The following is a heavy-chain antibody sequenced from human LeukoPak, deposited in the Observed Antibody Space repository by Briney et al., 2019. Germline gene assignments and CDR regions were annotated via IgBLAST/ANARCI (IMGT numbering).Heavy chain of an antibody. V-gene: IGHV3-48*01. CDR3: AVGYCSGGSCYFFDY. Sequence: GGSLRLSCAASGLTFSSYSMNWVRQAPGKGLEWVSYISSSSSTIYYADSVKGRFTISRDNAKNSLYLQMNSLRAEDTAVYYCAVGYCSGGSCYFFDYWGQGTLVTVSS. D-gene: IGHD2-15*01. CDR2: ISSSSSTI. J-gene: IGHJ4*02. CDR1: GLTFSSYS.